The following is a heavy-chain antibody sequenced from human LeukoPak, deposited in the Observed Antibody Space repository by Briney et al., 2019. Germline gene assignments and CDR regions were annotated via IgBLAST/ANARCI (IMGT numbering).Heavy chain of an antibody. CDR2: ISSSSSYI. D-gene: IGHD1-26*01. CDR3: ARVGATVLFGVQY. J-gene: IGHJ4*02. V-gene: IGHV3-21*01. CDR1: GFTFSSYS. Sequence: PGGSLRLSCAASGFTFSSYSMNWVRQAPGKGLGWVSSISSSSSYIYYADSVKGRFTISRDNAKNSLYLQMNSLRAEDTAVYYCARVGATVLFGVQYWGQGTLVTVSP.